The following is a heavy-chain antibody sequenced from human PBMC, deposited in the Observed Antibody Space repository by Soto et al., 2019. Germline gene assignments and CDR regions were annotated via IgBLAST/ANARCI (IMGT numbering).Heavy chain of an antibody. V-gene: IGHV4-61*01. CDR1: GGSVTSGNHY. J-gene: IGHJ4*02. Sequence: QVQLQESGPGLVKPSETLSLTCTVSGGSVTSGNHYWSWIRQSPEKGLEFIAYIFYSGSDNYNPSLKSRATTSIDTSKNQFSLNLRSVTAADTAVYYCARGRGYGYGIDYWGQGTLVTVSS. D-gene: IGHD5-18*01. CDR3: ARGRGYGYGIDY. CDR2: IFYSGSD.